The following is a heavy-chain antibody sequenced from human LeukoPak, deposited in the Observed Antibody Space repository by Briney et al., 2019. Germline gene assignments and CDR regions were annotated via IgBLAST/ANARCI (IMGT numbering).Heavy chain of an antibody. CDR2: TYYSGST. CDR1: GGSISRGGYY. Sequence: SETLSLTCTVSGGSISRGGYYWSWIGPHPGKGLEWIGKTYYSGSTYYNPSLKSRVTILVDTSKNQFSLKLSSVTAADTAVYYCATISSSWSDAGFFYYYGMDVWGKGTMVTVSS. J-gene: IGHJ6*04. V-gene: IGHV4-31*03. CDR3: ATISSSWSDAGFFYYYGMDV. D-gene: IGHD6-13*01.